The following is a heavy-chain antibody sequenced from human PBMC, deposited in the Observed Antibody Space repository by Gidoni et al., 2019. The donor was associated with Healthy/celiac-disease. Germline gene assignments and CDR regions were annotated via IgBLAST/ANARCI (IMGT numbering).Heavy chain of an antibody. CDR3: ARLIAARFGSFDY. CDR1: GGSFSGYY. J-gene: IGHJ4*02. Sequence: QVQLQQWGAGLLKPSETLSRTCAVYGGSFSGYYWSWIRQPPGKGLEWMGELNHRGSTNYNPSLKSRVTISVATSTNQFSLKLSSVTAADTAVYYCARLIAARFGSFDYWGQGTLVTVSS. V-gene: IGHV4-34*01. CDR2: LNHRGST. D-gene: IGHD6-6*01.